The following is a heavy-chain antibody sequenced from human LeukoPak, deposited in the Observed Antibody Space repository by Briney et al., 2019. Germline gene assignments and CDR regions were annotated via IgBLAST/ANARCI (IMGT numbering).Heavy chain of an antibody. J-gene: IGHJ4*02. CDR1: GFTFSSSA. Sequence: GGSLRLSCAASGFTFSSSAMSWVRQAPGKGLEWVSGISGSGGSTYYADSVKGRFTTSRDNSKNTLYLQMNSLRAEDTAVYYCASRWDRGRYYFDYWGQGTLVTVSS. CDR3: ASRWDRGRYYFDY. CDR2: ISGSGGST. V-gene: IGHV3-23*01. D-gene: IGHD1-26*01.